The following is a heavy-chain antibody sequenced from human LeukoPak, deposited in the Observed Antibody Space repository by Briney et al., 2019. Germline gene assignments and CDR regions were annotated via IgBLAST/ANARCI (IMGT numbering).Heavy chain of an antibody. V-gene: IGHV1-69*04. Sequence: GASVKVSCKASGGTFSSYAISWVRQAPGQRLEWMVRIIPILGRANYAQKFQGRVTITADKSTSTAYMELSSLRSEDTAVYYCARGGSGSYYWFDPWGQGTLVTVSS. D-gene: IGHD3-10*01. CDR2: IIPILGRA. CDR1: GGTFSSYA. CDR3: ARGGSGSYYWFDP. J-gene: IGHJ5*02.